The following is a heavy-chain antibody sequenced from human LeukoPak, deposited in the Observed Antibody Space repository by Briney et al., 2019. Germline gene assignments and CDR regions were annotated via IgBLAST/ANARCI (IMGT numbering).Heavy chain of an antibody. CDR1: GYTFTTYW. J-gene: IGHJ4*02. V-gene: IGHV5-51*01. CDR3: VRHGLGSSWFGFDY. D-gene: IGHD6-13*01. Sequence: GEPLKISCKGSGYTFTTYWIGWVRQMPGKGLEWMGIIYPGDSDPRYSPSFQGQVTISADTSISTAYLQWSSLKASDSAMYYCVRHGLGSSWFGFDYWGQGTLVTVSS. CDR2: IYPGDSDP.